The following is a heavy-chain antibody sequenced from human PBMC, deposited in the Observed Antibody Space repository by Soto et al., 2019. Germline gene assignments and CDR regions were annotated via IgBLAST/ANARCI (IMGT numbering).Heavy chain of an antibody. D-gene: IGHD2-21*01. CDR2: INPGGIT. CDR1: GGSLSGYY. V-gene: IGHV4-34*01. Sequence: PSETLSLTCAVYGGSLSGYYWTWIRQPPGKGLEWIGEINPGGITNYNPTAKSRLTISLDTSRKQVSLELTSVTAADTAVYYCARVGIRLAIQSIDSWGRGSLVTVSS. CDR3: ARVGIRLAIQSIDS. J-gene: IGHJ4*02.